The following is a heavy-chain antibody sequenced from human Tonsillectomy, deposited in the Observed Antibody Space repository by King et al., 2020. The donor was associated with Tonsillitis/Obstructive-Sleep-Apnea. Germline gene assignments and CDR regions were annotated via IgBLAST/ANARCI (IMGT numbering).Heavy chain of an antibody. Sequence: VQLVESGGGLVQPGGSLRLSCAASGFTFSSYAMSWVRQAPGKGLEWVSAISGRGGNTYYADSVKGRFTISRDNSKKTLYLQMNSLRAEDTAIYYCAKDYGILTGAPSQYYFDYWGQGTLVTVSS. CDR1: GFTFSSYA. V-gene: IGHV3-23*04. CDR2: ISGRGGNT. J-gene: IGHJ4*02. CDR3: AKDYGILTGAPSQYYFDY. D-gene: IGHD3-9*01.